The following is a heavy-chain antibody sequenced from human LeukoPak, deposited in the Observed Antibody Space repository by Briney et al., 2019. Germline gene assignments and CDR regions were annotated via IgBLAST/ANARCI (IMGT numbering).Heavy chain of an antibody. CDR3: AKGSSSGWYDSFDY. CDR1: GFTFSSYG. Sequence: PGGSLRLSCAASGFTFSSYGMHWVRQAPGKGLEWVAVISYDGSNKYYADSVKGRFTISRDNSKSTLYLQMNSLRAEDTAVYYCAKGSSSGWYDSFDYWGQGTLVTVSS. D-gene: IGHD6-19*01. J-gene: IGHJ4*02. CDR2: ISYDGSNK. V-gene: IGHV3-30*18.